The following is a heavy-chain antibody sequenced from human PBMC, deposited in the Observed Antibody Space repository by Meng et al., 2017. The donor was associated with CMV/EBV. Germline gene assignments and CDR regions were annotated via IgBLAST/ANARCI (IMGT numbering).Heavy chain of an antibody. Sequence: GGSLRLSCAASGFTFDDYGMSWVRQAPGKGLEWVSGINWNGGSTGYADSVKGRFTISRDNAKNSLYLQMNSLRAEDTAVYYCARDSRDYDFWSGRRRYYYYGMDVWGQGTTVTVSS. J-gene: IGHJ6*02. V-gene: IGHV3-20*04. CDR1: GFTFDDYG. CDR3: ARDSRDYDFWSGRRRYYYYGMDV. D-gene: IGHD3-3*01. CDR2: INWNGGST.